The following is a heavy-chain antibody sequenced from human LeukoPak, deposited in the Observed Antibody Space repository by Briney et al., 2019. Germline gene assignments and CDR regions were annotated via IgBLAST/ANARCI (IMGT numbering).Heavy chain of an antibody. CDR3: ARDPPVRTGWAFDI. CDR1: GGSISSSSYY. CDR2: IYYSGST. D-gene: IGHD1-1*01. V-gene: IGHV4-39*07. J-gene: IGHJ3*02. Sequence: SETLSLTCTVSGGSISSSSYYWGWIRQPPGTGLEWIGSIYYSGSTYYNPSLKSRVTISVDTSKNQFSLKLSSVTAADTAVYYCARDPPVRTGWAFDIWGQGTMVTVSS.